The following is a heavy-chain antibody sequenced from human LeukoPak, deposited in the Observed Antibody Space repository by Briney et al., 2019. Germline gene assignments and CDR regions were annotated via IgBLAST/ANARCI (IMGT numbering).Heavy chain of an antibody. CDR2: IKSKTDGGTT. V-gene: IGHV3-15*01. J-gene: IGHJ4*02. CDR1: GFTFSNDW. D-gene: IGHD1-26*01. CDR3: TTATGSYGPFLFDY. Sequence: GGSLRLSCAASGFTFSNDWMSWVRQAPGKGLEWVGRIKSKTDGGTTDYAAPVKGRFTISRDDSKNTLYLQMNSLKTEDTAVYYCTTATGSYGPFLFDYWGQGTLVTVSS.